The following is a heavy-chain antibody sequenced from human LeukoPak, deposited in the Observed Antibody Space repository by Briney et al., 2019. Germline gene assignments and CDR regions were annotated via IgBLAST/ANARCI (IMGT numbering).Heavy chain of an antibody. CDR3: ARVERDESRWYWAWFDP. Sequence: ASVKVSCKASGYTFTSYDINWGRQATGPGLEWRGGMNPNSGNTGYAQKFQGRVTMTRNTSISTAYMELSSLSSEDTAVYYCARVERDESRWYWAWFDPWGQGTLVTVSS. D-gene: IGHD6-19*01. J-gene: IGHJ5*02. CDR2: MNPNSGNT. CDR1: GYTFTSYD. V-gene: IGHV1-8*01.